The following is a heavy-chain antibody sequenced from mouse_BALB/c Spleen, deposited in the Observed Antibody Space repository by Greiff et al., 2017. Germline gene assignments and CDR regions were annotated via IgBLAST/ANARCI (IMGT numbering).Heavy chain of an antibody. CDR2: INPGSSTI. Sequence: EVQLQESGGGLVQPGGSLNLSCAASGFDFSRYWMSWARQAPGKGQEWIGEINPGSSTINYTPSLKDKFIISRDNAKNTLYLQMSKVRSEETALYYCARQDGYYLDYWGQGTSVTVSS. CDR1: GFDFSRYW. V-gene: IGHV4-2*02. J-gene: IGHJ4*01. CDR3: ARQDGYYLDY. D-gene: IGHD2-3*01.